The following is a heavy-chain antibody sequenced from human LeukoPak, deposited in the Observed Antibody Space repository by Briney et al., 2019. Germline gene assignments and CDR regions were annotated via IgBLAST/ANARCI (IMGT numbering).Heavy chain of an antibody. Sequence: GESLKISCKASGYRFTAYWIGWVRQMPGKGLEWMGVIHPVDSDTTYSPSFQGQVTISADKSNNIAYLEWDSLKASDSGTHYCARRTGSGTYYSLFFDYWGQGALVTVSS. J-gene: IGHJ4*02. CDR1: GYRFTAYW. CDR3: ARRTGSGTYYSLFFDY. D-gene: IGHD1-26*01. CDR2: IHPVDSDT. V-gene: IGHV5-51*01.